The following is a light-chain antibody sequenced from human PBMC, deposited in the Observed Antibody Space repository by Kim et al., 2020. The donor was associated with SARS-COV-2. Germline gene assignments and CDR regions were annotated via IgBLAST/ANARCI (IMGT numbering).Light chain of an antibody. CDR3: QQYGSSPRT. Sequence: EIVLTQSPGTLSLSPGEGATLSCRARQNVSSSSLAWYQQKPGQAPRLLIYGASNRATGIPDRFSGSGSGTDFTLTISRLEPEDFAVYYCQQYGSSPRTFGQGTKLEI. J-gene: IGKJ2*01. V-gene: IGKV3-20*01. CDR2: GAS. CDR1: QNVSSSS.